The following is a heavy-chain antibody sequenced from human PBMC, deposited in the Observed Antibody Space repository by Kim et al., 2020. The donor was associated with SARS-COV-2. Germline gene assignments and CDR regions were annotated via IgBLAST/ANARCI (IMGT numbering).Heavy chain of an antibody. V-gene: IGHV4-59*01. CDR3: ARSRSGRQWLVRLNWDFDL. D-gene: IGHD6-19*01. Sequence: SETLSLTCTVSGGSISSYYWSWIRQPPGKGLEWIGYIYYSGSTNYNPSLKSRVTISVDTSKNQFSLKLSSVTAADTAVYYCARSRSGRQWLVRLNWDFDL. J-gene: IGHJ2*01. CDR2: IYYSGST. CDR1: GGSISSYY.